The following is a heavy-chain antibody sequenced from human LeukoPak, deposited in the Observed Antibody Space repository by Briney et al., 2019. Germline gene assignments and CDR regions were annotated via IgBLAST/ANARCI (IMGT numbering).Heavy chain of an antibody. CDR1: GGSISSSSYY. V-gene: IGHV4-39*07. Sequence: KSSETLSLTCTVSGGSISSSSYYWGWIRQPPGKGLEWIGSIYYSGSTYYNPSLKSRVTISVDTSKNQFSLKLSSVTAADTAVYYCARDRLQGGLERSEYYFDYWGQGTLVTVSS. D-gene: IGHD1-1*01. CDR2: IYYSGST. CDR3: ARDRLQGGLERSEYYFDY. J-gene: IGHJ4*02.